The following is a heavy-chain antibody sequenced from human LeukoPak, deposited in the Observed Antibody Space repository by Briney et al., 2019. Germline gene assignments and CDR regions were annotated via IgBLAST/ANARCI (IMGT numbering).Heavy chain of an antibody. J-gene: IGHJ6*02. CDR1: GYSFTSYW. D-gene: IGHD2-2*01. CDR2: IYPGDSDT. CDR3: ARHGCSSTSCYPSWGMDV. V-gene: IGHV5-51*01. Sequence: GESLKISCKGSGYSFTSYWIGWVRQMPGKGLEWMGIIYPGDSDTRYSPSFQGQVTISADKSISTAYLQWSSLKASDTAMYYCARHGCSSTSCYPSWGMDVWGQGTTVTVSS.